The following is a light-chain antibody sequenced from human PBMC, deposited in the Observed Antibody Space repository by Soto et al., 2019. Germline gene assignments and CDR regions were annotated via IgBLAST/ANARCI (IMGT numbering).Light chain of an antibody. CDR1: QSINTY. J-gene: IGKJ4*01. V-gene: IGKV3-11*01. CDR3: QQRSNWPLT. Sequence: EVVLTQSPATLSSSPGESVTLSCRASQSINTYLAWYQQKPGQAPRLLIYDASYSAAGITSRFSGSGSGTDFTLTISSLEPADFAIYHCQQRSNWPLTFGGGTKVEI. CDR2: DAS.